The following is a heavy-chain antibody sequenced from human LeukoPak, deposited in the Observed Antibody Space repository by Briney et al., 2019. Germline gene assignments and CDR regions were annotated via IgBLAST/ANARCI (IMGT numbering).Heavy chain of an antibody. J-gene: IGHJ3*02. D-gene: IGHD2-15*01. V-gene: IGHV4-59*01. CDR3: ASHYCSGGSCYSGVLDAFDI. Sequence: SETLSLTCTVSGGSISSYYWSWIRQPPGKGLEWIGYIYYSGSTNYNPSLKSRVTISVDTSKNQFSLKLSSVTAADTAVYYCASHYCSGGSCYSGVLDAFDIWGQGTMVTVSS. CDR1: GGSISSYY. CDR2: IYYSGST.